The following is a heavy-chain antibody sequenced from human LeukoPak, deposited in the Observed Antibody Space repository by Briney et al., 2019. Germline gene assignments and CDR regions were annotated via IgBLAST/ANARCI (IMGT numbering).Heavy chain of an antibody. J-gene: IGHJ1*01. CDR1: DDSMSSYF. Sequence: SETLSLTCAVCDDSMSSYFWSWIRQPAGNGLEWIGRIYTSGTTYYNPSLKSRVTISVDTSKNQFSLKLSSVTAADTAVYYCARAGEAAAVTWGQCTLVTVSS. CDR3: ARAGEAAAVT. D-gene: IGHD6-13*01. V-gene: IGHV4-4*07. CDR2: IYTSGTT.